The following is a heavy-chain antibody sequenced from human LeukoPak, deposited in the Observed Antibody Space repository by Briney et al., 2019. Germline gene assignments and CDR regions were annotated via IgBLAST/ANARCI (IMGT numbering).Heavy chain of an antibody. CDR2: INHSGST. J-gene: IGHJ5*02. CDR3: ARYGEDYVWGGTNWFDP. D-gene: IGHD3-16*01. V-gene: IGHV4-34*01. CDR1: GGSFSGYY. Sequence: PSETLSLTCAVYGGSFSGYYWSWVRQPPGKGLEWIGEINHSGSTKYNPSLKSRVTISADTSKNQFSLKVSSVTAADTAVYYCARYGEDYVWGGTNWFDPWGQGTLAIVSS.